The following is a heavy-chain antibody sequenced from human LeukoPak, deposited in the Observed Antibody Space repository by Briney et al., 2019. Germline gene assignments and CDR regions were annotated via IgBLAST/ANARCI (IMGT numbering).Heavy chain of an antibody. Sequence: GGSLRLSCAASGFTFSSYWMHWVRQAPGKGLVWVSRINREGSSTSYADSVKGRFTISRDNAKNTLYLQMNSLRAEDTAVYYCARALLRCLEWLVPFDYWGQGTLVTVSS. CDR1: GFTFSSYW. CDR2: INREGSST. CDR3: ARALLRCLEWLVPFDY. J-gene: IGHJ4*02. V-gene: IGHV3-74*01. D-gene: IGHD3-3*01.